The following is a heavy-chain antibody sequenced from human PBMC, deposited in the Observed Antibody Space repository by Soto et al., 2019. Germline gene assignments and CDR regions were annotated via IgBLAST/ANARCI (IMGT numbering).Heavy chain of an antibody. CDR1: GLTVTSSY. D-gene: IGHD4-17*01. CDR2: IYGDGTT. J-gene: IGHJ4*02. CDR3: ARDITVTTPSYLDS. Sequence: PGGSLRLSCAASGLTVTSSYMSWVRQAPGKGLEWVSIIYGDGTTYYADSVRGRFTISRDYSKSTLYLQMDSLRAEDTAVYYCARDITVTTPSYLDSWGPGTLVTVSS. V-gene: IGHV3-66*01.